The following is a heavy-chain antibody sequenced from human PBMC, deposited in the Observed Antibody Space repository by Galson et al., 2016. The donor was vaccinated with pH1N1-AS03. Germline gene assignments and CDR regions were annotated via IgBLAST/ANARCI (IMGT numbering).Heavy chain of an antibody. J-gene: IGHJ3*01. D-gene: IGHD2-15*01. V-gene: IGHV3-30*03. Sequence: SLRLSCAAFGFSFNSVMHWVRQAPGKGLEWVALTSYDERSKIYPDSVKGRFTISRDNSWNTLYLQMNSLRVEDTAVYYCAREGESSGDAGIFDLWGQGTMVTVSS. CDR1: GFSFNSV. CDR2: TSYDERSK. CDR3: AREGESSGDAGIFDL.